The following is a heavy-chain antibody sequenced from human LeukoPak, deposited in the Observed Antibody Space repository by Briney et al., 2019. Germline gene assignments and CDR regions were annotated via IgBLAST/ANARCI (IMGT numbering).Heavy chain of an antibody. CDR2: IYYSGTT. D-gene: IGHD3-10*01. CDR1: GGSFSGYY. Sequence: KPSETLSLTCAVSGGSFSGYYWNWIRQPPGKGLEWIGYIYYSGTTDYNPSLKSRVTISVDTSKKQFSLKLSSVTAADTAVYYCARSDYYGSGSHSLGLDYWGQGTLVSVSS. V-gene: IGHV4-59*01. J-gene: IGHJ4*02. CDR3: ARSDYYGSGSHSLGLDY.